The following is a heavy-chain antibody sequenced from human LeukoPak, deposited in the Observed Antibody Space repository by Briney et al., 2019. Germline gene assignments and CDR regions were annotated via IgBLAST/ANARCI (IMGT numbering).Heavy chain of an antibody. V-gene: IGHV1-69*13. CDR2: VTPMFGTA. CDR3: AREWGLESSGFYYAY. J-gene: IGHJ4*02. Sequence: SVKVSCKASGGTFSRFTISWVRQAPGQGFEWMGGVTPMFGTANFAQRFQGRVSITADESTSTAFMELSSLRFEDTAVYYCAREWGLESSGFYYAYWDQGTLVTVSS. CDR1: GGTFSRFT. D-gene: IGHD3-22*01.